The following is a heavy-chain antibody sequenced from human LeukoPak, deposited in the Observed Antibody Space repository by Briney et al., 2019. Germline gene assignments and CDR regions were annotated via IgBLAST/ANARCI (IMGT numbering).Heavy chain of an antibody. V-gene: IGHV4-59*01. CDR3: ARRYNGDAFDI. D-gene: IGHD1-14*01. CDR2: IYYSGST. CDR1: GGSISSYY. J-gene: IGHJ3*02. Sequence: TSETLSLTCTVPGGSISSYYWSWIRQPPGKGLEWIGYIYYSGSTNYNPSLKSRVTISVDTSKNQFSLKLSSVTAADTAVYYCARRYNGDAFDIWGQGTMVTVSS.